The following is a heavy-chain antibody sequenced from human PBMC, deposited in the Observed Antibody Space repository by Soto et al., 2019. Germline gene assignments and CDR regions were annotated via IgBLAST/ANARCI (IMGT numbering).Heavy chain of an antibody. CDR2: IHSSRSWE. CDR3: VFDFWLVPTV. D-gene: IGHD3-3*01. Sequence: EVQLVESGGGLVQPGGSLKLSCAASGFTFSTHSMNWVRQAPGRGLEWVSYIHSSRSWEDYADSVRGRFTVSRDNAKNSMYLQMSSLRAEDTAVYYCVFDFWLVPTVWGKGTTVTVSS. V-gene: IGHV3-48*01. J-gene: IGHJ6*04. CDR1: GFTFSTHS.